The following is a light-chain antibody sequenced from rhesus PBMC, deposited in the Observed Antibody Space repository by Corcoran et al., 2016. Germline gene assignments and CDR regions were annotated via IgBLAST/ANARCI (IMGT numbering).Light chain of an antibody. V-gene: IGLV2-32*02. CDR2: EVT. Sequence: QAALTQPRSVSGSPGQSVTISCTGTSSAIGGYNYVSWYQQHPDTAPKLMIYEVTKRPSGVSDRFSGSKSGNTASLTISGLQAEDEADYYCSSSAGSDTFIFGAGTRLTVL. J-gene: IGLJ1*01. CDR3: SSSAGSDTFI. CDR1: SSAIGGYNY.